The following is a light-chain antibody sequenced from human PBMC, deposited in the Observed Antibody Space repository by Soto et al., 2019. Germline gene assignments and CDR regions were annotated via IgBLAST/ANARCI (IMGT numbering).Light chain of an antibody. V-gene: IGKV1-5*03. Sequence: DSQMTQYPSTLSASVGDRVTITCRASQSISSWLAWYQQKPGKAPKLLISKASTLQSGVPPRFSGSGSGTEFTLIISGLQPGDFATYYCQQYESYPMTFGGGTKVEIK. J-gene: IGKJ4*01. CDR1: QSISSW. CDR3: QQYESYPMT. CDR2: KAS.